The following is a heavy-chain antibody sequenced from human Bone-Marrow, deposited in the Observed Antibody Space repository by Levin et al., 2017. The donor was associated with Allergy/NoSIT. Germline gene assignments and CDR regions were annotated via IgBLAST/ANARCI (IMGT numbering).Heavy chain of an antibody. CDR2: INPSGGST. J-gene: IGHJ4*02. V-gene: IGHV1-46*01. Sequence: ASVKVSCKASGYTFTSYYMHWVRQAPGQGLEWMGIINPSGGSTSYAQKFQGRVTMTRDTSTSTVYMELSSLRSEDTAVYYCARDQFRDGSGSSSKGVIAMGYWGQGTLVTVSS. D-gene: IGHD3-10*01. CDR1: GYTFTSYY. CDR3: ARDQFRDGSGSSSKGVIAMGY.